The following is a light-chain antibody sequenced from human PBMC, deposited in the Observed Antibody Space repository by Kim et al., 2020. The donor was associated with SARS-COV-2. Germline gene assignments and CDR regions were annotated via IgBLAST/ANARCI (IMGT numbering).Light chain of an antibody. CDR1: KLGDKY. Sequence: SYELTQPPSVSVSPGQTASISCSGDKLGDKYACWYQQRPGQSPALVIYEDTRRPSGIPERFSASTSGNTATLTISGTQAMDEADYYCQAWDSTTVIFGGGTNVTVL. V-gene: IGLV3-1*01. J-gene: IGLJ2*01. CDR2: EDT. CDR3: QAWDSTTVI.